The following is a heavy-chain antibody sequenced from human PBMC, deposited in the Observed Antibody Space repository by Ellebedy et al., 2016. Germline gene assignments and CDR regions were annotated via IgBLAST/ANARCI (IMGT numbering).Heavy chain of an antibody. Sequence: GESLKISXAASGFTFSSYAMSWVRQAPGKGLEWVSAISGSGGTTYYADSVKGRFTISRDNAKNSLYLQMNSLRAEDTAVYYCAREPEGAFDIWGQGTMVTVSS. D-gene: IGHD1-14*01. CDR3: AREPEGAFDI. CDR2: ISGSGGTT. J-gene: IGHJ3*02. V-gene: IGHV3-23*01. CDR1: GFTFSSYA.